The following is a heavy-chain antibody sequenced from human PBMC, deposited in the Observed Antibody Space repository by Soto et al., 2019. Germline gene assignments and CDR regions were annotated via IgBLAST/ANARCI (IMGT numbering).Heavy chain of an antibody. CDR2: ISFNGNSL. D-gene: IGHD3-3*01. V-gene: IGHV3-30-3*01. CDR1: KVSFRSYA. CDR3: ARTFATITYCFDY. Sequence: GGCLRLACTACKVSFRSYAVRWIRQSPGKGLEWVAVISFNGNSLHYADSVKDRFTISRDNSKSTLYLQMNNMRTEDTAVYYCARTFATITYCFDYWGQGTLVTVYS. J-gene: IGHJ4*02.